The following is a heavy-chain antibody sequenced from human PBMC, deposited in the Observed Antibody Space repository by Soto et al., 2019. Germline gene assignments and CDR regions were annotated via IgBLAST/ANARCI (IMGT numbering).Heavy chain of an antibody. Sequence: PGGSLRLSCAASGFAFGNSWMHWVRQPPGKGPEWVSRMTSDGRTIQYADSVQGRFTASRDNAKSTLYLQMDSLRAEDTAVYYCATAEVDYWGPGTLVTCPQ. CDR1: GFAFGNSW. V-gene: IGHV3-74*01. CDR3: ATAEVDY. CDR2: MTSDGRTI. J-gene: IGHJ4*02.